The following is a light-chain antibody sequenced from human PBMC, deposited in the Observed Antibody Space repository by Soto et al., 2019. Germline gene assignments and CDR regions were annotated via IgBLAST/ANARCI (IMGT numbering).Light chain of an antibody. V-gene: IGKV1-5*01. CDR2: DAS. CDR1: QRISSW. Sequence: DIQMTQSPSTLSASVGDRVTITCRASQRISSWLAWYQQKPGKAPKLLLYDASSLESGVPSRFSGSGSGTEFTLTSSSLQPDDFAAYYCQQYNSYSITFGQGTRLEIK. J-gene: IGKJ5*01. CDR3: QQYNSYSIT.